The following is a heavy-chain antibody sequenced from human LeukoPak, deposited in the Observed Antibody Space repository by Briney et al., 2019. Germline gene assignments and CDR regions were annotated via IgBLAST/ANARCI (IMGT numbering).Heavy chain of an antibody. D-gene: IGHD3-9*01. CDR1: GDSVSSNNGA. J-gene: IGHJ4*02. CDR2: TYYRSKWYN. Sequence: SQTLSLTCAISGDSVSSNNGALNWIRHSPSTRPEWLGRTYYRSKWYNDYAGSLISRITISPDTSKNQFSLQLYSVTPEDTAVYYCARDVGTTGWHTFDYWGQGTLVTVSS. V-gene: IGHV6-1*01. CDR3: ARDVGTTGWHTFDY.